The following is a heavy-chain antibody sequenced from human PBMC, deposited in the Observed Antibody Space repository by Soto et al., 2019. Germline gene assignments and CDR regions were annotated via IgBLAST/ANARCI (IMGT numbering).Heavy chain of an antibody. CDR1: GFTFSSYG. CDR2: ISYDGSNK. J-gene: IGHJ3*02. D-gene: IGHD3-16*01. V-gene: IGHV3-30*18. Sequence: LRLSCAASGFTFSSYGIRWVRQAPGKGLEGVAVISYDGSNKYNADSVKGRFTISKDNSKNTQYLQMNSLRVEDRAVYDCAKDFRGEGAFDIWGQGTMVTVSS. CDR3: AKDFRGEGAFDI.